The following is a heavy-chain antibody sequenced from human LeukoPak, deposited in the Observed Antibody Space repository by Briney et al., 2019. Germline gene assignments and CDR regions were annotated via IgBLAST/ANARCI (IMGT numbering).Heavy chain of an antibody. D-gene: IGHD1-20*01. Sequence: GGSLRLSCAASGFTFSSYSMNWVRRAPGKGLECVSYIRSTSTIYYADSVKGRFTISRDNAKNSLYLQMNSLRDEDTAVYYCARDRVTGTSRGSEIDYWGQGTLVTVSS. V-gene: IGHV3-48*02. J-gene: IGHJ4*02. CDR2: IRSTSTI. CDR3: ARDRVTGTSRGSEIDY. CDR1: GFTFSSYS.